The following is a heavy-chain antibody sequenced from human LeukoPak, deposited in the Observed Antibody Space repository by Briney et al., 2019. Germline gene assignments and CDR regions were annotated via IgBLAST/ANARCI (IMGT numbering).Heavy chain of an antibody. CDR1: GYSFSTYT. CDR3: AREIDRDDYNRFFDY. J-gene: IGHJ4*02. CDR2: INAGNGNT. D-gene: IGHD5-24*01. V-gene: IGHV1-3*01. Sequence: GASVKVSCKASGYSFSTYTMNWVRQAPGQRLEWMGWINAGNGNTKYSQKFQGRVTTTRDTSASTAYMEMRSLRSEDTAVYYCAREIDRDDYNRFFDYWGQGTLVTVSS.